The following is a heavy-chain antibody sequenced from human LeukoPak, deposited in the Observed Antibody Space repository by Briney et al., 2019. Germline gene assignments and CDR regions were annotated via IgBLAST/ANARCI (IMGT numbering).Heavy chain of an antibody. J-gene: IGHJ4*02. D-gene: IGHD2-8*01. CDR2: IYSGGST. CDR3: ARALIGYYFDY. CDR1: GFTVSSNS. Sequence: PGGSLRLSCTVSGFTVSSNSMSWVRQAPGKGLEWVSFIYSGGSTHNSDSVKGRFAISRDNSKNTLYLQMNSLRAEDTAVYYCARALIGYYFDYWGQGTLVTVSS. V-gene: IGHV3-53*01.